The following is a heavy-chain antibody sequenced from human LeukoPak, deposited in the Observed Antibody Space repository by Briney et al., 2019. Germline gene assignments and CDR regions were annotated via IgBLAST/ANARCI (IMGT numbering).Heavy chain of an antibody. J-gene: IGHJ4*02. Sequence: PGRSLRLSCTASGFTFGDYAMSWFRQAPGKGLEWVSSISSSSSYIYYADSVKGRFTLSRDNAKNSLYLQMNSLRAEDTAVYYCARDPLHDYSNFYFDYWGQGTLVTVSS. CDR2: ISSSSSYI. CDR1: GFTFGDYA. D-gene: IGHD4-11*01. CDR3: ARDPLHDYSNFYFDY. V-gene: IGHV3-21*01.